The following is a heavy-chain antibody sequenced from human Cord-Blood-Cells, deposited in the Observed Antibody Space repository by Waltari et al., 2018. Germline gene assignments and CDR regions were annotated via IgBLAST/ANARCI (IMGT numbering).Heavy chain of an antibody. J-gene: IGHJ5*02. D-gene: IGHD7-27*01. CDR2: IYYSGSN. Sequence: QLQLQESGPGLVKPSETLSLTCTVSGGSISSSSYYWGWIRQPPGKGLEWIGSIYYSGSNYYNPSLKSRVTISGDTSKNQFSRKLSSVTAADTAVYYCARHDWGSGALNWFDPWGQGTLVTVSS. CDR3: ARHDWGSGALNWFDP. V-gene: IGHV4-39*01. CDR1: GGSISSSSYY.